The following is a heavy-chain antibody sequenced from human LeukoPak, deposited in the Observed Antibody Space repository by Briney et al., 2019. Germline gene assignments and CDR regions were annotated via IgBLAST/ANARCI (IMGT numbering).Heavy chain of an antibody. V-gene: IGHV1-18*01. Sequence: ASVKVSCKASGYTFTSYGISWVRQAPGQGLEWMGWISAYNGNTNYAQKLQGRVTMTTDTSTSTAYMELRSLRSDDTAVYYCARDPGKRWLQLALFDYWGQGTLVTVSS. CDR3: ARDPGKRWLQLALFDY. J-gene: IGHJ4*02. CDR1: GYTFTSYG. D-gene: IGHD5-24*01. CDR2: ISAYNGNT.